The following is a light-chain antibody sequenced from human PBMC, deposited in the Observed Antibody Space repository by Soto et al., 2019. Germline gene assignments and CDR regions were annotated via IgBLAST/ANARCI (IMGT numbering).Light chain of an antibody. Sequence: EIVLTQSPATLSLSPGERGTLSCRASQSVGSYLAWYQHKPGQAPRLLIYDASKRATGIPARFSGSGSGTDFTFTISSLEPEDFAVYYCQHRSNWPWTFGQGTKVDIK. V-gene: IGKV3-11*01. CDR1: QSVGSY. J-gene: IGKJ1*01. CDR3: QHRSNWPWT. CDR2: DAS.